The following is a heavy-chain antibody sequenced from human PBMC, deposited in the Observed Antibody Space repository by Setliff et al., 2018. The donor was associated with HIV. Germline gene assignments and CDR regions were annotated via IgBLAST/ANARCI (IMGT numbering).Heavy chain of an antibody. J-gene: IGHJ4*02. CDR2: SRNKANSYST. V-gene: IGHV3-72*01. CDR3: TKNLYRSPWSPLDY. Sequence: HPGGSLRLSCAASGFTFSDHYMDWVRQAPGKGLEWVGRSRNKANSYSTDYAASVKGRFTISRDVSKNSLFLQMNSLRAEDTAVYYCTKNLYRSPWSPLDYWGQGTLVTVSS. D-gene: IGHD6-19*01. CDR1: GFTFSDHY.